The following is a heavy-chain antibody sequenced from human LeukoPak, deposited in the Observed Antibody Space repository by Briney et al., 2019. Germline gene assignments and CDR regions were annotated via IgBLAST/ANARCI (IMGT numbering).Heavy chain of an antibody. V-gene: IGHV1-2*06. J-gene: IGHJ4*02. CDR1: GYTFTGYY. CDR2: INPNSGGT. D-gene: IGHD6-19*01. Sequence: ASVKVSCKXSGYTFTGYYMHWVRQAPGQGLEWMGRINPNSGGTNYAQKFQGRVTMTRDTSISTAYMELSRLRSDDTAVYYCARDVLYSSGWYGEEHFDYWGQGTLVTVSS. CDR3: ARDVLYSSGWYGEEHFDY.